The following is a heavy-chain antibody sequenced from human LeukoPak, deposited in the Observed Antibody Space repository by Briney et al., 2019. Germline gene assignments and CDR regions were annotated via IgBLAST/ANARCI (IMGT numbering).Heavy chain of an antibody. D-gene: IGHD1-26*01. CDR1: GFTFSSYG. CDR2: ILYDGSNK. V-gene: IGHV3-30*18. J-gene: IGHJ4*02. Sequence: QSGGSLRLSCAASGFTFSSYGMHWVRQAPGKGLEWVAVILYDGSNKYYADSVKGRFTISRDNSKNTLYLQMNSLRAEDTAVYYCAKGGKWDVTPFDYWGQGTLVTVSS. CDR3: AKGGKWDVTPFDY.